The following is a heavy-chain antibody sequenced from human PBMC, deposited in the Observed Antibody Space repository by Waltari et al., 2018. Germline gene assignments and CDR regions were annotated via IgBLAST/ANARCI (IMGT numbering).Heavy chain of an antibody. CDR3: ARGQAVAGFDY. D-gene: IGHD6-19*01. V-gene: IGHV1-69*08. CDR2: INPSFGTD. J-gene: IGHJ4*02. CDR1: GGTFSSYD. Sequence: QVQLVQSGAEVKKPGSSVKVSCKASGGTFSSYDISWVRQAPGQGLEWMGRINPSFGTDNYSPKFQGRVTMTADKSTSTAYMELSSPRSDDTAVYYCARGQAVAGFDYWGQGTLVTVSS.